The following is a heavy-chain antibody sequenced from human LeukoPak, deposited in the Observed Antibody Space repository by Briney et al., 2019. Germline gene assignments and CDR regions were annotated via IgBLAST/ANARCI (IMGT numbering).Heavy chain of an antibody. CDR2: ISADNGNT. CDR1: GYTFTNYG. V-gene: IGHV1-18*01. CDR3: ARSLRYFDWLLYGPYFDY. Sequence: ASVKVSCKASGYTFTNYGISWVRQAPGQGLEWVGWISADNGNTNCAQKLQGRVTMTTDTSTSTAYMELRSLRSDDTAVYYCARSLRYFDWLLYGPYFDYWGQGTLVTVSS. D-gene: IGHD3-9*01. J-gene: IGHJ4*02.